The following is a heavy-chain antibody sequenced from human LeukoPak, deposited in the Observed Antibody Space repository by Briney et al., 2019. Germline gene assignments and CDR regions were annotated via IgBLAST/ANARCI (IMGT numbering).Heavy chain of an antibody. D-gene: IGHD3-22*01. Sequence: GRSLRLSCAASGFTFSSYAMPWVRQAPGKGLEWVAVISYDGSNKYYADSVKGRFTISRDNSKNTLYLQMNSLRAEDTAVYYCASTYDSSGLQGDYWGQGTLVTVSS. V-gene: IGHV3-30-3*01. J-gene: IGHJ4*02. CDR3: ASTYDSSGLQGDY. CDR1: GFTFSSYA. CDR2: ISYDGSNK.